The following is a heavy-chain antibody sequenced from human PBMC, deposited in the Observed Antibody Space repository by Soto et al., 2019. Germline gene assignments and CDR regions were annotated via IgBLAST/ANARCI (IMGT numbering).Heavy chain of an antibody. Sequence: QVQLVQSGAEVKKPGSSVKVSCKASGGTFSTSSINWLRQAPGQRPEWMGNILPIFGTADYAQKFRDRVTXXADKSTNTAYMELRSLFSEDAAVYYCARGHEFGGNSEAFDIWGQGTVVTVSS. V-gene: IGHV1-69*14. CDR2: ILPIFGTA. J-gene: IGHJ3*02. D-gene: IGHD3-10*01. CDR1: GGTFSTSS. CDR3: ARGHEFGGNSEAFDI.